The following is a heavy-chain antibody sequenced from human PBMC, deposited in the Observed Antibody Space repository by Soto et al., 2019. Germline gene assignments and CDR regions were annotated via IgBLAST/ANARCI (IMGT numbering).Heavy chain of an antibody. CDR3: ARDLKGYCSGGSCVGYYCYYGMDV. V-gene: IGHV4-30-4*01. CDR2: IYYSGST. CDR1: GGSISSGDYY. Sequence: SETLSLTCTVSGGSISSGDYYWSWIRQPPGKGLEWIGYIYYSGSTYYNPSLKSRVTISVDTSKNQFSLKLSSVTAADTAVYYCARDLKGYCSGGSCVGYYCYYGMDVWGQGTTVTVSS. J-gene: IGHJ6*02. D-gene: IGHD2-15*01.